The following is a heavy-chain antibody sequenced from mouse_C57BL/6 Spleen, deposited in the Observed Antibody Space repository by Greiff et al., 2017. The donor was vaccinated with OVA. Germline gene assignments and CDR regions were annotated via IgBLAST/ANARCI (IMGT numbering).Heavy chain of an antibody. V-gene: IGHV1-52*01. CDR2: IDPSDSAT. CDR1: GYTFTSYW. D-gene: IGHD1-1*02. J-gene: IGHJ4*01. Sequence: VQLQQPGAELVRPGSSVKLSCKASGYTFTSYWMHWVKQRPIQGLEWIGNIDPSDSATHYNQKFKDKATLTVDKSSSTAYMQLSSLTSEDSAVYYCARRGGFYAMDYWGQGTSVTVSS. CDR3: ARRGGFYAMDY.